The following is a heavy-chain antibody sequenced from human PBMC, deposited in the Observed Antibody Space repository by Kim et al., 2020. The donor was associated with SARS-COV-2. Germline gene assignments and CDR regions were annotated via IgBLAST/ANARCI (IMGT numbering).Heavy chain of an antibody. CDR1: GASIDSSDSY. J-gene: IGHJ4*01. CDR3: ARPTLRSLWFVALGDF. CDR2: LYNSGTT. D-gene: IGHD3-10*01. V-gene: IGHV4-39*01. Sequence: SETLSLTCAVSGASIDSSDSYWGWIRQPPGKGLEWIGSLYNSGTTYYNPSLKSRVTISADTARNQFSLKMTSATAADTALYYCARPTLRSLWFVALGDF.